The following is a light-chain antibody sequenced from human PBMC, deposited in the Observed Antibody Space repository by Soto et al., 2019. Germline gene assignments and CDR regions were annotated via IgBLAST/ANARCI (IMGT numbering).Light chain of an antibody. CDR2: GAS. V-gene: IGKV3-15*01. Sequence: GVVRSSAPLSVSPGERATLSCRASQSVSSNLAWYQQKPGQAPRLLIYGASTRATGIPARFSGSGSGTEFTLTISSLQSEDFAVYYCQQYNNWPPITFGQGTRLEIK. J-gene: IGKJ5*01. CDR3: QQYNNWPPIT. CDR1: QSVSSN.